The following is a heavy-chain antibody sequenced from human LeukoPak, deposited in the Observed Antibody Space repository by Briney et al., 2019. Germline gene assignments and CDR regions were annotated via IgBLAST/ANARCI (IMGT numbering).Heavy chain of an antibody. CDR3: AKDLHFDYWSGYLDY. CDR2: VSWNSGTV. J-gene: IGHJ4*02. CDR1: GFTFDSYA. D-gene: IGHD3-3*01. V-gene: IGHV3-9*01. Sequence: PGRSLRLSCAASGFTFDSYAMHWVRQFPGKGLEWVAGVSWNSGTVSYADSVKGRFTISRDNAKNSLNLQMENLRAQDTALYYCAKDLHFDYWSGYLDYWGQGSLVSVSS.